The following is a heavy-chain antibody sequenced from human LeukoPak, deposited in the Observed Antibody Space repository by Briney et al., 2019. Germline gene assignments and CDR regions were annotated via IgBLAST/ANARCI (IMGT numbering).Heavy chain of an antibody. V-gene: IGHV4-30-2*02. CDR2: IYHSGST. CDR1: GGSISSGGYY. Sequence: SETLSLTCTVSGGSISSGGYYWSWIRQPPGKGLEWIGYIYHSGSTSYNPSLKSRVTISLDTSKNQFSLNMASVTAADTAVYFCATTWYYDTRGYLFDDWGHGTLVTVSS. CDR3: ATTWYYDTRGYLFDD. J-gene: IGHJ4*01. D-gene: IGHD3-22*01.